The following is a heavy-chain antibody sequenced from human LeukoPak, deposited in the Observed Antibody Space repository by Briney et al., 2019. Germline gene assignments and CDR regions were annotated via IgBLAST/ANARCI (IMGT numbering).Heavy chain of an antibody. CDR1: GGSISSSNYY. J-gene: IGHJ4*02. CDR2: IYYSGST. Sequence: PSETLSLTCTVSGGSISSSNYYWGWIRQPPGKGLEWIGSIYYSGSTYYNPSLKSRVTISVDTSKNQFSLKLSSVTAADTAVYYCARLPYSGSYGPEPERIDYWGQGTLVTVSS. CDR3: ARLPYSGSYGPEPERIDY. D-gene: IGHD1-26*01. V-gene: IGHV4-39*01.